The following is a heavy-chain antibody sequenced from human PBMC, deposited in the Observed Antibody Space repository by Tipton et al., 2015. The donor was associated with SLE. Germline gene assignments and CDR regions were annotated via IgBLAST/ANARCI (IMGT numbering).Heavy chain of an antibody. CDR3: SRGGVGGYDYFDY. V-gene: IGHV4-31*03. D-gene: IGHD5-12*01. J-gene: IGHJ4*02. CDR2: ISYSGST. Sequence: TLSLTCTVSGGSIRSDDYYWSWIRQHPGKGLEWIGYISYSGSTYYNPSLKSRVSLSVDTSKNQFSLNLSSVTAADTAFYYCSRGGVGGYDYFDYWGQGTLVTVSS. CDR1: GGSIRSDDYY.